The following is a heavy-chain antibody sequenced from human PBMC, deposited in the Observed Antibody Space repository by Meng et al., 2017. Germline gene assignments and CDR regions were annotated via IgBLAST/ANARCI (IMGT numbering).Heavy chain of an antibody. CDR1: GYPVTSYG. J-gene: IGHJ4*02. CDR2: ISAYKGNQ. CDR3: ARGGIAVAIDY. Sequence: QVRLVQPGEEVKKPGASVKVSCKASGYPVTSYGISWVRQATGTGLEWMGWISAYKGNQHYAQKLQGRDTMTTDTSTSTAYMELRSLRSDDTAVYYCARGGIAVAIDYWGQGTLVTVSS. V-gene: IGHV1-18*01. D-gene: IGHD6-19*01.